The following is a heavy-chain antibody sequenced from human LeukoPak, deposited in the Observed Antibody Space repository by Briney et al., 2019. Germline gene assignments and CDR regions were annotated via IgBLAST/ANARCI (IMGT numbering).Heavy chain of an antibody. CDR2: ISGGGGST. Sequence: GGSLRLSCAGSGFTFSNYAMSWVRQAPGKGLEWVSAISGGGGSTYYADSVKGRFTNSRDNAKNSLYLQMNSLRAEDTAVYYCASYCSGDACFLMDVWGQGTTVTVSS. CDR3: ASYCSGDACFLMDV. D-gene: IGHD2-15*01. J-gene: IGHJ6*02. CDR1: GFTFSNYA. V-gene: IGHV3-23*01.